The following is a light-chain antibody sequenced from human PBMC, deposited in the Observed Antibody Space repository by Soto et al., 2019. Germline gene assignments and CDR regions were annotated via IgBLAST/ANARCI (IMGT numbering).Light chain of an antibody. CDR3: SSYTTRNTEV. Sequence: QSVLTQPASGSGSPGQSITISCTGTSSDIGAYNYVSWYQHLPGKAPKLIIYDVVTRPSGVSTRFSASKSGSTASLTISGLQAEDEADYYCSSYTTRNTEVFGTGTKVTVL. J-gene: IGLJ1*01. V-gene: IGLV2-14*03. CDR1: SSDIGAYNY. CDR2: DVV.